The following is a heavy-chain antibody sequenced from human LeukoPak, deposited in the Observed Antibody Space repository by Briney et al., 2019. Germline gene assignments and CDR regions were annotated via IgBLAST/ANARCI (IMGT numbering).Heavy chain of an antibody. CDR2: IYYSGTT. CDR3: ARHGSGSYWGGFDI. D-gene: IGHD1-26*01. V-gene: IGHV4-39*01. J-gene: IGHJ3*02. Sequence: SETLSLTCTVSGGSISSSSYYWGWIRQPPGKGLEWIGSIYYSGTTYYNPSLKSRVTISVDTPKNQFSLKLSSVTAADTAVYYCARHGSGSYWGGFDIWGQGTMVTVSS. CDR1: GGSISSSSYY.